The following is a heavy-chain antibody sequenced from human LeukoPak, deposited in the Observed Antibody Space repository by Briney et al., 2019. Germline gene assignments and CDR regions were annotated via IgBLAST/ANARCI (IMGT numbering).Heavy chain of an antibody. Sequence: QPEGSLRLSCAASGFTFSTYAMHWVRQAPGKGLEWVAVISYDGSYKYYADSVKGRLTISRDNSKNTLYLQMNGLRAEDTAVYYCASAQAGQNSYFDYWGQGTLVTVSS. CDR3: ASAQAGQNSYFDY. CDR2: ISYDGSYK. J-gene: IGHJ4*02. CDR1: GFTFSTYA. V-gene: IGHV3-30*04. D-gene: IGHD6-13*01.